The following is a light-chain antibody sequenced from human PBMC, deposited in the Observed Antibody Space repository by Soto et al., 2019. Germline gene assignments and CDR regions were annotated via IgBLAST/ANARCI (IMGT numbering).Light chain of an antibody. CDR1: QSVSSSY. CDR3: QQYGSSSWT. V-gene: IGKV3-20*01. J-gene: IGKJ1*01. CDR2: GTS. Sequence: EIVLTQSPGTLSLSPGERATLSCRASQSVSSSYLAWYQQKPGQAPRLLIYGTSSRATAIPDRFSGSGSGTDFTLTIGRLEPEEFAVYYCQQYGSSSWTFGQGTKVEIK.